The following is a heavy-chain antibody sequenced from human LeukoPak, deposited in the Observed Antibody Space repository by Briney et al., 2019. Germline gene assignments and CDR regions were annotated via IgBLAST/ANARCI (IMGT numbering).Heavy chain of an antibody. V-gene: IGHV4-34*01. CDR1: GGSFSGYY. D-gene: IGHD2-2*01. J-gene: IGHJ4*02. CDR3: ARGVPDYFDY. CDR2: INHSGST. Sequence: SETLPLTCAVYGGSFSGYYWSWIRQPPGKGLEWIGEINHSGSTNYNPSLKSRVTISVDTSKNQFSLKLSSVTAADTAVYYCARGVPDYFDYWGQGTLVTVSS.